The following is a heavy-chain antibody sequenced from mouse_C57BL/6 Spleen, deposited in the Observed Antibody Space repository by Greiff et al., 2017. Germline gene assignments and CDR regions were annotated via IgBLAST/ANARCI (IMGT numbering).Heavy chain of an antibody. CDR3: AKHYYGSSGY. V-gene: IGHV5-17*01. CDR1: GFTFSDYG. Sequence: EVKLMESGGGLVKPGGSLKLSCAASGFTFSDYGMHWVRQAPEKGLEWVAYISSGSSTIYYADTVKGRFTISRDNAKNTLFLQMTSLRSEDTAMYYCAKHYYGSSGYWGKGTAVTFSS. CDR2: ISSGSSTI. D-gene: IGHD1-1*01. J-gene: IGHJ4*01.